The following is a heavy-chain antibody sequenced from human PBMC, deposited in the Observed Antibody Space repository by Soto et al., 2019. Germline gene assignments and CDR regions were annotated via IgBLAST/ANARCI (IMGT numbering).Heavy chain of an antibody. CDR1: SYIFTSYV. CDR2: IGIYNYDT. J-gene: IGHJ6*02. D-gene: IGHD4-17*01. Sequence: ASVKVSCKASSYIFTSYVINLLRHAPGQGLEWVGWIGIYNYDTKYAQKLQGRVTLTTEISTSTVYMELRSLRSDDTAVYYCAREATVTHCLAGSCNREYYYGLDVWGQGTAVTVSS. V-gene: IGHV1-18*01. CDR3: AREATVTHCLAGSCNREYYYGLDV.